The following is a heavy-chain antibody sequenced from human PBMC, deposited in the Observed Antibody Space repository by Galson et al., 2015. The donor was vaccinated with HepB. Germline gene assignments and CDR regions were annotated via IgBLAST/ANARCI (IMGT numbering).Heavy chain of an antibody. CDR2: IIPILGIA. Sequence: SVKVSCKASGGTFSSYAISWVRQAPGQGLEWMGRIIPILGIANYAQKFQGRVTITADKSTSTAYMELSSLRSEDTAVYYCASSYSSSPSTRGGGYWGQGTLVTVSS. D-gene: IGHD6-6*01. V-gene: IGHV1-69*04. CDR3: ASSYSSSPSTRGGGY. J-gene: IGHJ4*02. CDR1: GGTFSSYA.